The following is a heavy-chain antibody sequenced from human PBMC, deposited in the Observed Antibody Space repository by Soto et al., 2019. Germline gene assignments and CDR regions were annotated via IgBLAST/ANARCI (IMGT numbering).Heavy chain of an antibody. J-gene: IGHJ6*02. CDR2: IYWDDAK. CDR3: AYLPCSGGSVSWFSYSGMDV. D-gene: IGHD2-15*01. V-gene: IGHV2-5*02. Sequence: QITLKESGPTLVKPTQTLTLTCTFSGFSLSPSGVGVAWISQPPGKALEWLALIYWDDAKRYRPSLDTRLTITKDTSKNQDVLTMTNMVSVDTSTDYCAYLPCSGGSVSWFSYSGMDVWGQGTTVTVSS. CDR1: GFSLSPSGVG.